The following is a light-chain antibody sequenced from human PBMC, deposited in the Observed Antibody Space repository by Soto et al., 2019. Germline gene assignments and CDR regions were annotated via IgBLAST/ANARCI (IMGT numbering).Light chain of an antibody. CDR3: SSYTSSSIFYV. J-gene: IGLJ1*01. Sequence: QSALTQPASVSGSPGQSITISCTGTSSDVGGYNYVSWYQQHPGKAPKLMIYEVSNRPSGVSNRFSGSKSGNTASLTISGLQAEDEADYYCSSYTSSSIFYVFGTGT. V-gene: IGLV2-14*01. CDR2: EVS. CDR1: SSDVGGYNY.